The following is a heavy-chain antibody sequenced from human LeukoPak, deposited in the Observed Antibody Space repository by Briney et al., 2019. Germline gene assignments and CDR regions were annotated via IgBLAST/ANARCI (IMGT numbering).Heavy chain of an antibody. D-gene: IGHD1-26*01. CDR3: AREGRSGSYLGRFDP. CDR1: GFTFSDYY. J-gene: IGHJ5*02. Sequence: GRSLRLSCAAAGFTFSDYYMSWIRQAPGGGLEWVSYISTSVTYTKYADSVKGRFTISRDNAKNSLYLQMNSLRAEGTAVYYCAREGRSGSYLGRFDPWGQGTLVTVSS. CDR2: ISTSVTYT. V-gene: IGHV3-11*05.